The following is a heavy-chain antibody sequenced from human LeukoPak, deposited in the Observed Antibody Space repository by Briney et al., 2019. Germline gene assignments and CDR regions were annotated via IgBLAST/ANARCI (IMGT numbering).Heavy chain of an antibody. D-gene: IGHD3-10*01. Sequence: SETLSLTCTVSGGSISSYYWSWIRQPAGKGLEWIGRIYTSGSTNYNPSLKSRVTMSVDTSKNQFSLKLSSATAADTAVYYCARDRDYYGSGSSTRYYGMDVWGQGTTATVSS. CDR3: ARDRDYYGSGSSTRYYGMDV. V-gene: IGHV4-4*07. J-gene: IGHJ6*02. CDR1: GGSISSYY. CDR2: IYTSGST.